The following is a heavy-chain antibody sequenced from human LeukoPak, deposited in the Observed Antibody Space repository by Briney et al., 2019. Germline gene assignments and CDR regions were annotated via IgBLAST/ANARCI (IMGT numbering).Heavy chain of an antibody. CDR2: IDPSGGST. CDR3: ARPQLEEDY. CDR1: GYIFTSYY. Sequence: ASVKVSCKASGYIFTSYYIHLVRQAPGQGLEWMGIIDPSGGSTSYAQKFQGRLTMTRDTSTSTVYMELSSLRSEDTAVYYCARPQLEEDYGGKGPLATVS. J-gene: IGHJ4*02. D-gene: IGHD5-24*01. V-gene: IGHV1-46*01.